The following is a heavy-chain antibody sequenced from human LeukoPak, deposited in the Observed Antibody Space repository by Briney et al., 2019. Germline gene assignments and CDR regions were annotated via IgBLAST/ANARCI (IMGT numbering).Heavy chain of an antibody. CDR3: AREGAQRLFDY. CDR2: INPNSGAT. V-gene: IGHV1-2*02. J-gene: IGHJ4*02. CDR1: GYTFTGYY. Sequence: ASVKVSSKSSGYTFTGYYMHWVRQAPGQELAWMGWINPNSGATNYAQKFEGRVTMTRDTSISTAYMDLSRLRSDDTAVYYCAREGAQRLFDYWGQGTLVTVSS. D-gene: IGHD1-26*01.